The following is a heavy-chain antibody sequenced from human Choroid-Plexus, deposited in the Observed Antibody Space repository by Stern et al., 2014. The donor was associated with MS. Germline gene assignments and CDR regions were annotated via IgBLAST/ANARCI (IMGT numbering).Heavy chain of an antibody. J-gene: IGHJ4*02. CDR3: ARDSRHYDASYYFDS. Sequence: VQLVESGAEVKKPGSSVKVSCKASGGTFSSYAINWVRQAPGQGPEWMGGIIPIFGTANYAQKFQGRVTITADESTSTAYMELSSLRSEDTAVYYCARDSRHYDASYYFDSWGQGTLVTDSS. CDR2: IIPIFGTA. CDR1: GGTFSSYA. D-gene: IGHD3-16*01. V-gene: IGHV1-69*01.